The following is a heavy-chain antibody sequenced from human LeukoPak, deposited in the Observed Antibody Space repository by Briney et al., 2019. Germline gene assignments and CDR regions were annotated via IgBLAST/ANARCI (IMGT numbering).Heavy chain of an antibody. V-gene: IGHV3-48*03. CDR2: ISSSGSTI. D-gene: IGHD3-22*01. Sequence: GGSLRLSCAASGFTFSSYEMNWVRQAPGKGLEWVSYISSSGSTIYYADSVKGRFTISRDNAKNSLYLQMNSLRAEDTAVYHCARAPGYYYDSSGYYADYWGQGTLVTVSS. J-gene: IGHJ4*02. CDR1: GFTFSSYE. CDR3: ARAPGYYYDSSGYYADY.